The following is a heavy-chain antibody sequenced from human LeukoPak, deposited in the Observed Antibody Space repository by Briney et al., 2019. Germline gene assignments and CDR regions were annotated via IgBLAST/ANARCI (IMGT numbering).Heavy chain of an antibody. CDR3: ARVPLLWFGETPTEYFQH. CDR2: INPNSGGT. CDR1: GYTFTGYY. J-gene: IGHJ1*01. Sequence: GASVEVSCKASGYTFTGYYMHWVRQAPGQGLEWMGWINPNSGGTNYAQKFQGRVTTTRDTSISTAYMELSRLRSDDTAVYYCARVPLLWFGETPTEYFQHWGQGTLVTVSS. D-gene: IGHD3-10*01. V-gene: IGHV1-2*02.